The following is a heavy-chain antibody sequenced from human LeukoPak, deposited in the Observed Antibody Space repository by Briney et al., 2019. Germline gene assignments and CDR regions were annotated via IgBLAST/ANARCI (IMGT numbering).Heavy chain of an antibody. Sequence: PSETLSLTCTVSGGSISSSSYYWGWIRQPPGTGLEWIGSIYYSGSTYYNPSLKSRVTISVDTSKNQFSLKLSSVTAADTAVYHCAREERGYDYRGGYYYYYMDVWGKGTTVTVSS. D-gene: IGHD5-12*01. CDR1: GGSISSSSYY. CDR3: AREERGYDYRGGYYYYYMDV. CDR2: IYYSGST. V-gene: IGHV4-39*07. J-gene: IGHJ6*03.